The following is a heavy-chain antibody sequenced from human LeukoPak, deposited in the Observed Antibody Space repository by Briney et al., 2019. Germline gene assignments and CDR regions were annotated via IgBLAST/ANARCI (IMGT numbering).Heavy chain of an antibody. V-gene: IGHV3-33*06. CDR3: AKEIEMGATTGGDY. D-gene: IGHD1-26*01. Sequence: GGSLRLSCAASGFTFSSYGMHWVRQAPGKGLEWVSIIWYDGSNKYYADSVKGRFTISRDNSKNTLYLQMNSLRAEDTAVYYCAKEIEMGATTGGDYWGQGTLVTVSS. CDR1: GFTFSSYG. J-gene: IGHJ4*02. CDR2: IWYDGSNK.